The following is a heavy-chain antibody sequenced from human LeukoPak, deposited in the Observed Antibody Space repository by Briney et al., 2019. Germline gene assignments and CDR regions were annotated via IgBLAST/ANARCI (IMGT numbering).Heavy chain of an antibody. V-gene: IGHV3-48*02. CDR3: ARGGSYGSGTYDIDY. CDR2: ISDSSSSI. CDR1: GFSFSTYS. J-gene: IGHJ4*02. Sequence: GGSLRLSCTASGFSFSTYSMNWVRQAPGKGLEWLSYISDSSSSIYYADSVQGRFTISRDNAKNSLYLQMNSLRDEDTAVYYCARGGSYGSGTYDIDYWGQRTLVTVSS. D-gene: IGHD3-10*01.